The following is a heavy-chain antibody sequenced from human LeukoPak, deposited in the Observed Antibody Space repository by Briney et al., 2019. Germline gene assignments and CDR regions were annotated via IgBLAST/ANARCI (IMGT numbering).Heavy chain of an antibody. CDR1: GGSISSSSYY. Sequence: SETLSLTCTVSGGSISSSSYYWSWTRQPPGKGLEWIGEINHSGSTNYNPSLKSRVTISVDTSKNQFSLKLSSVTAADTAVYYCARGQYNWFDPWGQGTLVTVSS. CDR2: INHSGST. V-gene: IGHV4-39*07. CDR3: ARGQYNWFDP. J-gene: IGHJ5*02.